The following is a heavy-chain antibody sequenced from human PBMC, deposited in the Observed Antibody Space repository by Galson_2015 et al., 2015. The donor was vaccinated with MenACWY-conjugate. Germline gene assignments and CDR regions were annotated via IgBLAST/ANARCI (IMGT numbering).Heavy chain of an antibody. V-gene: IGHV4-61*08. Sequence: SETLSLTCTVSGGSASRSGYYWTWIRQPPGKGLGWIGLIYDSGTTKYNPSLKGRVTISLDTSKNQVSLKLSSVTAADTAVYYWAREFSYWGQGTLVPVSS. CDR1: GGSASRSGYY. CDR2: IYDSGTT. D-gene: IGHD2/OR15-2a*01. J-gene: IGHJ4*02. CDR3: AREFSY.